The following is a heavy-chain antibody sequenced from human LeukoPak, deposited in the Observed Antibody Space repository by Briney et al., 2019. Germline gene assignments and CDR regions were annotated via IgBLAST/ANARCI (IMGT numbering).Heavy chain of an antibody. CDR2: INHSGST. V-gene: IGHV4-34*01. D-gene: IGHD2-2*01. CDR3: ARRPAGKSNDY. J-gene: IGHJ4*02. CDR1: GGSFSGYY. Sequence: SETLSLTCAVYGGSFSGYYWSWIRQPPGKGLEWIGEINHSGSTNYNPSLKSRVTISVDASKNQFSLKLSSVTAADTAVYYCARRPAGKSNDYWGQGTLVTVSS.